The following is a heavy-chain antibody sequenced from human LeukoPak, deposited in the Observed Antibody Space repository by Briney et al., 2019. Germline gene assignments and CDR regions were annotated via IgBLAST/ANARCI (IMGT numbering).Heavy chain of an antibody. CDR3: ARGKSSSWYGPNNAAGYYFDY. CDR2: IYSGGST. V-gene: IGHV3-66*01. J-gene: IGHJ4*02. Sequence: GGSLRLSCAASGFTVSSNYMSWVRQAPGKGLEWVSVIYSGGSTYYADSVKGRFTISRDNSKNTLYLQMNSLRAEDTAVYYCARGKSSSWYGPNNAAGYYFDYWGQGTLVTVSS. D-gene: IGHD6-13*01. CDR1: GFTVSSNY.